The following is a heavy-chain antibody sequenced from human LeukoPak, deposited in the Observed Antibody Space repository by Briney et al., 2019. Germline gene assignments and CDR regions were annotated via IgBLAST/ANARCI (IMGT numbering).Heavy chain of an antibody. Sequence: VASVKDSCKASGYTFTSYGISWVRQAPGQGLEWMGWISAYNGNTNYAQKLQGRVTMTTDTSTSTAYMELRGLRSDDTAVYYCARAVVAGTLSLGDFDYWGQGTLVTVSS. CDR3: ARAVVAGTLSLGDFDY. CDR1: GYTFTSYG. CDR2: ISAYNGNT. V-gene: IGHV1-18*01. D-gene: IGHD6-19*01. J-gene: IGHJ4*02.